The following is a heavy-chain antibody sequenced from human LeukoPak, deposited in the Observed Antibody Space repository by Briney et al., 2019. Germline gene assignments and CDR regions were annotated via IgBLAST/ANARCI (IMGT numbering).Heavy chain of an antibody. D-gene: IGHD3-3*01. CDR2: INPNSGGT. CDR3: ARGREITIFGVVITPTVDY. Sequence: ASVKVSCKASGYTFTGYYMHWVRQAPGQGLEWMGWINPNSGGTNYAQKFQGRVTMTRDTSISTAYMELSRLRSDDTAVYYCARGREITIFGVVITPTVDYWGQGTLVTVSS. J-gene: IGHJ4*02. V-gene: IGHV1-2*02. CDR1: GYTFTGYY.